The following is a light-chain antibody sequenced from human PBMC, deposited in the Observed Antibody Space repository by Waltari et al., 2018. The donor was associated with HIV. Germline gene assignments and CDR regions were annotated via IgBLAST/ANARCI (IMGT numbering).Light chain of an antibody. V-gene: IGLV1-47*01. Sequence: QSVLTQPPSASGTPGQRVTLSCSGSSSNIANDNVYWYQQLTGAAPRLLIYKDTQRPSGVPDRFTGSKSGTSASLAISGLRSEDEADYYCVGWDSRLSGYVFGSGTKVTVL. CDR2: KDT. CDR3: VGWDSRLSGYV. CDR1: SSNIANDN. J-gene: IGLJ1*01.